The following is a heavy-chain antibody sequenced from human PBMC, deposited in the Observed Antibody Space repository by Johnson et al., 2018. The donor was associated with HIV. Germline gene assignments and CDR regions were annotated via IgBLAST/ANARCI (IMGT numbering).Heavy chain of an antibody. CDR1: GFTFSSYA. Sequence: QMLLVEYGGGAVQPGRSLRLSCAASGFTFSSYAMHWVRQAPGKGLEWVAVISYDANNKYYADSVKGRFTISRDNSKNTLYLQMNKLRAEETAVYFCASQVRGLRLGVDAFDIWGQGTMVTVSS. CDR3: ASQVRGLRLGVDAFDI. V-gene: IGHV3-30-3*01. D-gene: IGHD3-16*01. J-gene: IGHJ3*02. CDR2: ISYDANNK.